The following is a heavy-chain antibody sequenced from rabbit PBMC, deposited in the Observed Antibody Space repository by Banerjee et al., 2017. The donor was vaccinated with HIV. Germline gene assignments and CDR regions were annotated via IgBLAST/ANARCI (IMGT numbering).Heavy chain of an antibody. J-gene: IGHJ4*01. CDR2: IYAGSSGST. Sequence: QEQLEESGGDLVKPEGSLTLTCTASGFSFSSSYWICWVRQAPGKGLEWIACIYAGSSGSTYYASWAKGRFTISKTSSTTVTLQMTSLTAADTATYFCARGGDSDSGYAFNLWGQGTLVTVS. CDR1: GFSFSSSYW. CDR3: ARGGDSDSGYAFNL. V-gene: IGHV1S45*01. D-gene: IGHD1-1*01.